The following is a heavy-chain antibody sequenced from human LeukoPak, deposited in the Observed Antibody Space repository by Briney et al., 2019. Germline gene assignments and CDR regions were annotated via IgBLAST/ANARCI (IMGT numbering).Heavy chain of an antibody. CDR1: GFTFSSNW. V-gene: IGHV3-74*01. CDR3: ARVGNGDFTWFNP. J-gene: IGHJ5*02. Sequence: GGSLRLSCAASGFTFSSNWMHWVRQAPGKGLVWVSRINEDGSTTNYADSVKGRSTIFRDNAKNTLYLQMNSLRAEDTAVYYCARVGNGDFTWFNPWGQGTPVSVSS. D-gene: IGHD2-21*01. CDR2: INEDGSTT.